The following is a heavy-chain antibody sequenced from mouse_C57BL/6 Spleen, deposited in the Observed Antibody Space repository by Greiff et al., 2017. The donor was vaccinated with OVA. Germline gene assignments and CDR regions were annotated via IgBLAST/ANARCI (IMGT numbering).Heavy chain of an antibody. CDR1: GYAFSSSW. V-gene: IGHV1-82*01. Sequence: QVQLQQSGPELVKPGASVKISRKASGYAFSSSWMNWVKQRPGKGLEWIGRIYPGDGDTNYNGKFKGKATLTADKSSSTAYMQLSSLTSEDSAVYFCARGDFDYWGQGTTLTVSS. J-gene: IGHJ2*01. CDR3: ARGDFDY. CDR2: IYPGDGDT.